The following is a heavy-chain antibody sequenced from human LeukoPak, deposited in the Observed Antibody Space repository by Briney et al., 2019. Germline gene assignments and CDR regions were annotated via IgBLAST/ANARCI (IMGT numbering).Heavy chain of an antibody. CDR1: GFTFSSYG. CDR3: AKEELWAGGLYYYYYMDV. CDR2: IRYDGSNK. V-gene: IGHV3-30*02. D-gene: IGHD5-18*01. Sequence: GGSLRLSCAASGFTFSSYGVHWVRQAPGKGLEWVAFIRYDGSNKYYADSVKGRFTISRDNSKNTLYLQMNSLRAEDTAVYYCAKEELWAGGLYYYYYMDVWGKGTTVTISS. J-gene: IGHJ6*03.